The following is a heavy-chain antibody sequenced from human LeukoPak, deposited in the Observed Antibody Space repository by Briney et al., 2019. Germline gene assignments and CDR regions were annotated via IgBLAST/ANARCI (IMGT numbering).Heavy chain of an antibody. CDR1: GFTFTTYS. Sequence: GGPLRLSCAASGFTFTTYSMNWVRQAPGKGLEWVSSISATSSHIYHAGAVKGRFTTSRDNAKNSLFLQMNSLRVEDTAVYYCAKALGWFFYLWGRGTLVTVSS. J-gene: IGHJ2*01. CDR3: AKALGWFFYL. V-gene: IGHV3-21*01. CDR2: ISATSSHI.